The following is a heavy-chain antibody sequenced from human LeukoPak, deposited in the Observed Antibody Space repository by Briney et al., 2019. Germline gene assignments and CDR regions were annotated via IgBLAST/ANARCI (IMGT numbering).Heavy chain of an antibody. CDR1: GYSFTNYW. J-gene: IGHJ3*02. V-gene: IGHV5-51*01. CDR2: IYPRDSDT. CDR3: ARPPTDYGDYHAFDI. D-gene: IGHD4-17*01. Sequence: GESLKISGKGSGYSFTNYWIGWVRPMPGKGLEWMGIIYPRDSDTRYSPSFQGQVTISADKSSSTAYLQWSSLKASDTAMYYCARPPTDYGDYHAFDIWGQGTMVTVSS.